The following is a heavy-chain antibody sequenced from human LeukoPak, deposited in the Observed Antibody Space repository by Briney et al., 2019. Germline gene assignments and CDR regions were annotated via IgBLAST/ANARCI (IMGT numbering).Heavy chain of an antibody. CDR3: ASPETYYDFWSGYSFDY. V-gene: IGHV4-59*01. D-gene: IGHD3-3*01. CDR2: IYSNGST. J-gene: IGHJ4*02. CDR1: GGSISSYY. Sequence: PSETLSLTCTVSGGSISSYYWTWIRQPPGKGLECIGYIYSNGSTNYNPSLKSRVTISVDMSKNQFSVKLSSVTAADTAVYYCASPETYYDFWSGYSFDYWGQGTLVTVSS.